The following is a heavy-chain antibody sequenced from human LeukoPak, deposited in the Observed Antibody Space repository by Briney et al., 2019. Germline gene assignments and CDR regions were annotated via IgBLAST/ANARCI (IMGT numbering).Heavy chain of an antibody. D-gene: IGHD5-12*01. CDR3: ARELPVVATMPYYYMDV. CDR1: GGSISSSSYY. J-gene: IGHJ6*03. Sequence: PSETLSLTCTVSGGSISSSSYYWGWIRQPPGKGLEWIGSIYYSGSTYYNPSLKSRVTISVDRSKNQFSLKLSSVTAADTAVYYCARELPVVATMPYYYMDVWGKGTTVTVSS. V-gene: IGHV4-39*07. CDR2: IYYSGST.